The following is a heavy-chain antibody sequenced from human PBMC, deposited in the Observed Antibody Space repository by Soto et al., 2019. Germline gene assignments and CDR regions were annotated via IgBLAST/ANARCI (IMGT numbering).Heavy chain of an antibody. CDR3: ARGDITIFGVVIMDAFDI. CDR2: IWYDGSNK. D-gene: IGHD3-3*01. V-gene: IGHV3-33*01. J-gene: IGHJ3*02. Sequence: GGSLRLSCAASGFTFSSYGMHWVRQAPGKGLEWVAVIWYDGSNKYYADSVKGRFTISRDNSKNTLYLQMNSLRAEDTAVYYCARGDITIFGVVIMDAFDIWGQGTMVTVSS. CDR1: GFTFSSYG.